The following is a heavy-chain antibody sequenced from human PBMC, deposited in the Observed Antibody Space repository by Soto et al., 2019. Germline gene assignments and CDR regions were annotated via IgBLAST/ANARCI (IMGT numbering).Heavy chain of an antibody. CDR2: IYYSGST. CDR1: GGSISSSSYY. Sequence: SETLSLTCTVSGGSISSSSYYWGWIRQPPGKGLEWIGSIYYSGSTYYNPSLKSRVTISVDTSKNQFSLKLSSVTAADTAVYYCASFYYYGSGSYPDYWGQGTLVTSPQ. V-gene: IGHV4-39*01. J-gene: IGHJ4*02. CDR3: ASFYYYGSGSYPDY. D-gene: IGHD3-10*01.